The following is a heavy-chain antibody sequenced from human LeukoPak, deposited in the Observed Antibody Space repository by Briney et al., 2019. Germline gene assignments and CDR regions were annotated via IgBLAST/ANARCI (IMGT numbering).Heavy chain of an antibody. CDR2: IIPIFGTA. CDR1: GGTFSSYA. J-gene: IGHJ4*02. V-gene: IGHV1-69*05. D-gene: IGHD3-10*01. CDR3: AFSVGLLWFGELFDY. Sequence: SVEVSCKASGGTFSSYAISWVRQAPGQGLEWMGGIIPIFGTANYAQKFQGRVTITTDESTSTAYMELSSLRSEDTAVYYCAFSVGLLWFGELFDYWGLGTLVTVSS.